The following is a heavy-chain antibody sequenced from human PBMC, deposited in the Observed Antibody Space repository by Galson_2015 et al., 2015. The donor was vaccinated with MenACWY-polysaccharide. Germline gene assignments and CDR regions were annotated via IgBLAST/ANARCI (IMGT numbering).Heavy chain of an antibody. V-gene: IGHV3-23*01. Sequence: SLRLSCAASGFTFSSYSMNWVRQAPGKGLEWVSAISGSGGSTYYADSVKGRFTISRDNSKNTLYLQMNSLRAEDTAVYYCAKQTSGRGLYAFDIWGQGTMVTVSS. CDR3: AKQTSGRGLYAFDI. D-gene: IGHD2-15*01. J-gene: IGHJ3*02. CDR1: GFTFSSYS. CDR2: ISGSGGST.